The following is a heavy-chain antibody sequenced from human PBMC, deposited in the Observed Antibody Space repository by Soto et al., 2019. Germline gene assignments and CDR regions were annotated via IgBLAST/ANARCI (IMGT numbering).Heavy chain of an antibody. Sequence: QVQLVQSGAEVKNPGASVKVSCKASGYTFTRYDINWVRQATGQGLEWMGWMNPNSGNTGYAQKFQGRVTMTRNTSRSTAYMDLSSLRSDDTAVYYCARAPLYEGGANSSSDYWGQGSLFTVAS. CDR1: GYTFTRYD. D-gene: IGHD2-15*01. CDR2: MNPNSGNT. V-gene: IGHV1-8*01. J-gene: IGHJ4*02. CDR3: ARAPLYEGGANSSSDY.